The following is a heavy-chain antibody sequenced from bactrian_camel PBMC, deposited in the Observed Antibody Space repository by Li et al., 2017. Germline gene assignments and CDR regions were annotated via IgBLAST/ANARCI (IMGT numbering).Heavy chain of an antibody. J-gene: IGHJ4*01. CDR2: LDKDGST. CDR3: AAVGGAGFDGYCYGDNKY. V-gene: IGHV3S57*01. CDR1: QRTYNTYR. Sequence: HVQLVESGGGSVQAGGSLRLSCVASQRTYNTYRMGWFRQAPGKEREGVAALDKDGSTSYADSVTGRFTISKDNAENTLYLQMDSLKPEDTAMYYCAAVGGAGFDGYCYGDNKYWSQGTQVTVS. D-gene: IGHD3*01.